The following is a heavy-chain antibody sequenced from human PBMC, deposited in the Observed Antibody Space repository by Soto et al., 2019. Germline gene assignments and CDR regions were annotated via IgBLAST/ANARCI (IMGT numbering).Heavy chain of an antibody. Sequence: QVQLVESGGGVVQPGTSLRLSCATSGFTFTNYGMQWVRQAPGRGLEWVAVISYEGNTKIYGDFVRGRFTISRDSSKNTVYLQMNSLTTEDTAVYYCGREGKVRHSNTWGLDYWGQGTLVTVSS. D-gene: IGHD6-13*01. CDR3: GREGKVRHSNTWGLDY. CDR1: GFTFTNYG. CDR2: ISYEGNTK. J-gene: IGHJ4*02. V-gene: IGHV3-30*03.